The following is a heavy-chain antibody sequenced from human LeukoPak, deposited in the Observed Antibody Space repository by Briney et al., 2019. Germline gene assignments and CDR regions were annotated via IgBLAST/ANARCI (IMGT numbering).Heavy chain of an antibody. CDR3: TRDYGDFPRDLDY. J-gene: IGHJ4*02. CDR2: IRSKAYGGTT. Sequence: GGSLRLSCTASGFTFGDYATSWFRQAPGKGLEWVGFIRSKAYGGTTEYAASVKGRFTISRDDSKSIAYLQMNSLKTEDTAVYYCTRDYGDFPRDLDYWGQRTLVTVSS. V-gene: IGHV3-49*03. D-gene: IGHD4-17*01. CDR1: GFTFGDYA.